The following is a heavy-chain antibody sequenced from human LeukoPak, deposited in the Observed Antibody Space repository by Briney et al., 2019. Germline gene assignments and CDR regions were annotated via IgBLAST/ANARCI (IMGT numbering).Heavy chain of an antibody. D-gene: IGHD3-22*01. V-gene: IGHV3-7*03. CDR3: ARVQQYDKFDY. CDR1: GFTFSSYG. J-gene: IGHJ4*02. CDR2: IKQDGSEK. Sequence: GGSLRLSCAASGFTFSSYGMSWVRQAPGKGLEWVANIKQDGSEKYYVDSVKGRFTISRDNAKNSLYLQMNSLRAEDTALYYCARVQQYDKFDYWGQGTLVTVSS.